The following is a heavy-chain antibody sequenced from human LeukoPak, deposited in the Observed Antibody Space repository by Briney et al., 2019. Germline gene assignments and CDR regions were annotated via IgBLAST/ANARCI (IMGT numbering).Heavy chain of an antibody. CDR3: ATLNWGHPEAITTHYSYYYYMDV. CDR1: GYSLADVF. D-gene: IGHD7-27*01. CDR2: FDPEHNEK. V-gene: IGHV1-24*01. J-gene: IGHJ6*03. Sequence: ASVKVSCKRSGYSLADVFIQGVRQAPGKGLEWMGGFDPEHNEKIYAQKFQGRVTMTEDTSTHTAYLELGSLRSEDTAKYFCATLNWGHPEAITTHYSYYYYMDVWGKGTTVIVSS.